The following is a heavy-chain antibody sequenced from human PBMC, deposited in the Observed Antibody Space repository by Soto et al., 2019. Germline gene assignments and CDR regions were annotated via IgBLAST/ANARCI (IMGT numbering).Heavy chain of an antibody. CDR1: GGTFSSYA. V-gene: IGHV1-69*01. Sequence: QVQLVQSGAEVKKPGSSVKVSCKASGGTFSSYAISWVRQAPGQGREWMGGIIPIFGTANYAQKFQGRVTITADESTSTAYMELSSLRAEDTAVYYCARWVGGYSGYDFGYFDYWGQGTLVTVSS. CDR2: IIPIFGTA. J-gene: IGHJ4*02. CDR3: ARWVGGYSGYDFGYFDY. D-gene: IGHD5-12*01.